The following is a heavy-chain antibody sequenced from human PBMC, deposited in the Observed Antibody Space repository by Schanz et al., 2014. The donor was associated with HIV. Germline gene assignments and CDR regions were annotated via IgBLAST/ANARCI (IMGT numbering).Heavy chain of an antibody. CDR3: ASQYSNYDSSRRYHWYFDL. J-gene: IGHJ2*01. D-gene: IGHD4-4*01. CDR1: GGPFSSHA. V-gene: IGHV1-69*01. Sequence: QLKLAQSGAEVKKPGSSVKLSCKASGGPFSSHALSWVRQAPGQGLEWMGGFIPIFGTTNYAQKFQGRVTITADESTSTTYLELSSLRSEDTAVYYCASQYSNYDSSRRYHWYFDLWGRGTLVTVSS. CDR2: FIPIFGTT.